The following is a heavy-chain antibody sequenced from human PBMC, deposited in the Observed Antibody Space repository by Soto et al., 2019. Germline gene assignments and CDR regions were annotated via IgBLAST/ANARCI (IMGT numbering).Heavy chain of an antibody. Sequence: EVQLVESGGGLVQPGGSLRLSCVDSGFTFSSYWMSWVRQAPVKGLEWVGNIKQDGSEENYVDSVKGRFTISRDNAKNSMYLQRNSLRAEDTAVYYCARIASSGRGWDVWGQGTTVVVSS. CDR1: GFTFSSYW. V-gene: IGHV3-7*01. J-gene: IGHJ6*02. CDR3: ARIASSGRGWDV. D-gene: IGHD3-10*01. CDR2: IKQDGSEE.